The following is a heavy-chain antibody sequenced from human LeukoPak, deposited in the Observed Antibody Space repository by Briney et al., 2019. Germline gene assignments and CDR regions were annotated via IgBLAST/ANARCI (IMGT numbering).Heavy chain of an antibody. CDR1: GGSISSGGYS. D-gene: IGHD3-10*01. Sequence: SETLSLTCAVSGGSISSGGYSWSWIRQPPGKGLEWIGYIYHSGSTYYNPSLKSRVTMSVDTSKNQFSLKLSSVTAADTAVYYCARFGQNSPTLDYWGQGTLVTVSS. CDR2: IYHSGST. J-gene: IGHJ4*02. CDR3: ARFGQNSPTLDY. V-gene: IGHV4-30-2*01.